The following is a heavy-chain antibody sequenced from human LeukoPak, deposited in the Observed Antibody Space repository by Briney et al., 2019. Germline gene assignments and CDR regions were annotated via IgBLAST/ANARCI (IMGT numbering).Heavy chain of an antibody. D-gene: IGHD3-22*01. J-gene: IGHJ5*02. V-gene: IGHV3-74*01. Sequence: GGSLRLSCAASGFTFSSYWMHWVRQAPGKGLVWVSRINSDGSSTSYADSVKGRFTISRDNAKNTLYLQMNSLRAEDTAVYYCAREYYYDSSGYYGHNWFDPWGQGTLVTVSS. CDR2: INSDGSST. CDR1: GFTFSSYW. CDR3: AREYYYDSSGYYGHNWFDP.